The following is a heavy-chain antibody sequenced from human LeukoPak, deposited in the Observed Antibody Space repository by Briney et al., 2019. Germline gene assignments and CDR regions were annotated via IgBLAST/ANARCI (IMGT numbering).Heavy chain of an antibody. D-gene: IGHD1-14*01. V-gene: IGHV3-33*01. CDR3: ARDHRPEIQYYYMDV. J-gene: IGHJ6*03. CDR2: LLYDGNTK. CDR1: GFSLSNCG. Sequence: GGSLRLSCAASGFSLSNCGMHWVRQAPGKGLEWVAALLYDGNTKHYADSVKGRFTISRDISKNTFHLQMNSLTAEDTAVYYCARDHRPEIQYYYMDVWGKGTTVAVSS.